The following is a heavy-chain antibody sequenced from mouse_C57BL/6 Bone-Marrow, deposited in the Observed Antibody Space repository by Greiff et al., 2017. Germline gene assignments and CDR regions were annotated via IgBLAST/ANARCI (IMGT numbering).Heavy chain of an antibody. CDR2: IDPANGNT. J-gene: IGHJ4*01. D-gene: IGHD1-1*01. V-gene: IGHV14-3*01. Sequence: EVQLQQSVAELVRPGASVKLSCTASGFNIKNTYMHSVKQRPEQGLEWIGRIDPANGNTKYAPKFQGKATITADTSSNTAYLQLSSLTSEDTAIYYCDPFTTVVATRLDYWGQGTSVTVSS. CDR1: GFNIKNTY. CDR3: DPFTTVVATRLDY.